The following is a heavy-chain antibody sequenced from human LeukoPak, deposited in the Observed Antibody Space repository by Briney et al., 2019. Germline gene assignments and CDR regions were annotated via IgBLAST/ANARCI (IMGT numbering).Heavy chain of an antibody. CDR2: MYYSGSTYSGST. V-gene: IGHV4-39*01. D-gene: IGHD1/OR15-1a*01. CDR1: GGSISNSSYY. CDR3: ARRPEHRSFV. J-gene: IGHJ6*04. Sequence: PSETLSLTCTVSGGSISNSSYYWGWIRQPPGKGLEWIGSMYYSGSTYSGSTFYNPSLKSRVTISIDTSKNQFSLKLRSMTAADTALYYCARRPEHRSFVWGEGTTVTVSS.